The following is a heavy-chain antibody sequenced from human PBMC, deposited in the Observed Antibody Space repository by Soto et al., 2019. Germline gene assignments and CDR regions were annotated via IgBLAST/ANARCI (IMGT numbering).Heavy chain of an antibody. CDR2: ICSGGST. J-gene: IGHJ4*02. V-gene: IGHV4-39*01. D-gene: IGHD2-8*01. CDR1: GGSISSRDGC. CDR3: ARMDNGATYQTFDS. Sequence: QLQLQESGPRLVKPSETLPLTCTVSGGSISSRDGCWGWIRQPPGKGLEWIGTICSGGSTHYNPTLHSRVTVSVDTSTNQISLNLSSLTAADTAVYYCARMDNGATYQTFDSWSQGTLVTVSS.